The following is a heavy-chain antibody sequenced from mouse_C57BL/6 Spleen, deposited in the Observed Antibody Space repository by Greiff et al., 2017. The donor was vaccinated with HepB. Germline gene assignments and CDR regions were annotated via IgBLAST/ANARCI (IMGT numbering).Heavy chain of an antibody. V-gene: IGHV14-4*01. D-gene: IGHD1-1*01. CDR2: IDPENGDT. J-gene: IGHJ4*01. Sequence: EVQLQHSGAELVRPGASVKLSCTASGFNIKDDYMHWVKQRPEQGLEWIGWIDPENGDTEYASKFQGKATITADTSSNTAYLQLSSLTSEDTAVYYCTTYYGSDYYAMDYWGQGTSVTVSS. CDR3: TTYYGSDYYAMDY. CDR1: GFNIKDDY.